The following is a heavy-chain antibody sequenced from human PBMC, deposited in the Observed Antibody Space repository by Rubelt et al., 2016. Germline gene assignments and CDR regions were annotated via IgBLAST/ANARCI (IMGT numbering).Heavy chain of an antibody. CDR3: ARSPRYDFEDNWFDP. Sequence: QVQLVQSGAEVKKPGSSVKVSCKASGGTFSSYAISWVRQAPGQGLEWMGIINPSGGSTSYAQKFQGRVTMTMDTSTGTVYMELSSLRSEDTAVYYWARSPRYDFEDNWFDPWGQGTLVTVSS. V-gene: IGHV1-46*01. D-gene: IGHD3-3*01. CDR2: INPSGGST. J-gene: IGHJ5*02. CDR1: GGTFSSYA.